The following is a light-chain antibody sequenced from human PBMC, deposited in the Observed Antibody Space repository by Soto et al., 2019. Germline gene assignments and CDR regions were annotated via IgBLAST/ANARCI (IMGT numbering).Light chain of an antibody. CDR3: CSYAGDSTWV. CDR1: SRDVGNYNL. Sequence: QSALTQPASVSGSPGQSITISCTGTSRDVGNYNLVSWYQQHPGEAPKLLIYEGSKRPSGVSNRFSGSKFGNTASLTISGLQAEDEVDYYCCSYAGDSTWVFGGGTQLTVL. J-gene: IGLJ3*02. CDR2: EGS. V-gene: IGLV2-23*01.